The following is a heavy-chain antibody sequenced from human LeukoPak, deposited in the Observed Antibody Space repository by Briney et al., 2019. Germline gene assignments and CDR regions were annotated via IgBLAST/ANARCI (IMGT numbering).Heavy chain of an antibody. CDR2: IKEDGSEK. CDR3: ARDWSDGFDY. J-gene: IGHJ4*02. CDR1: GFSFSSYW. Sequence: GGSLRLSCAASGFSFSSYWMSWVRQAPGKGLEWVASIKEDGSEKYYVDSVKGRFTISRDNAKNSVYLQMNSLRAEDTAVYYCARDWSDGFDYWGQGTLVTVSS. V-gene: IGHV3-7*01. D-gene: IGHD3-3*01.